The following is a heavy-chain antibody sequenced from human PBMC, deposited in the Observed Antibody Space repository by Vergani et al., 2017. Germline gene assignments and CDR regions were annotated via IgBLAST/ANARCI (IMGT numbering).Heavy chain of an antibody. CDR1: GFTFSSYS. J-gene: IGHJ4*02. D-gene: IGHD3-3*01. V-gene: IGHV3-21*01. CDR3: ARGLYYDFWSGYYTVFEPSGY. CDR2: ISSSSSYI. Sequence: EVQLVESGGGLVKPGGSLRLSCAASGFTFSSYSMNWVRQAPGKGLEWVSSISSSSSYIYYADSVKGRFTISRDNAKNSLYLQMNSLRAEDTAVYYCARGLYYDFWSGYYTVFEPSGYWGQGTLVTVSS.